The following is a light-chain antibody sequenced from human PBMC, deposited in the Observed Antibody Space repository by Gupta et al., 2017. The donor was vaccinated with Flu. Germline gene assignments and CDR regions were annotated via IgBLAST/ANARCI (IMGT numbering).Light chain of an antibody. Sequence: FMLTQPHSVSESPGKPVTISCTRNSGSIATTDVQYYQQRPGRSPNTVIFEVNRIPSGVPDGFSGFSDTSSNDASPLTIGLKTDEEADDFCQCSGSGANDVVFGGGTKLTVL. J-gene: IGLJ2*01. V-gene: IGLV6-57*01. CDR1: SGSIATTD. CDR2: EVN. CDR3: QCSGSGANDVV.